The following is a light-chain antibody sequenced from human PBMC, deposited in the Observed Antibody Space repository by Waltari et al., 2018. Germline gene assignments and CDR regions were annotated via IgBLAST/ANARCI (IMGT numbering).Light chain of an antibody. CDR2: RSN. Sequence: QSVLTQPPSASGTPGQRVTISCSGSSSNIGSNYVFWYQQLPGAAPKLLIYRSNQRPSGVPDRFSGSKSGTSASLAISELRSEDEAVYYCAAWDDSLSRLVFGAGTTVTIL. J-gene: IGLJ1*01. CDR3: AAWDDSLSRLV. V-gene: IGLV1-47*01. CDR1: SSNIGSNY.